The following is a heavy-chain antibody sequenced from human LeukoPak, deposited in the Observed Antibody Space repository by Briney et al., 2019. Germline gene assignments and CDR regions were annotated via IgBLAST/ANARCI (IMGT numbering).Heavy chain of an antibody. Sequence: PSETLSLTCTVSGGSITSNNNYWAWLRQPPGKGLEWIGSVHFSGSTNYKPSLKSRVTISVDTSKNQFSLKLTSVTAADTAVYYCARKPYFYSYAMDVWGQGTTVTVSS. CDR1: GGSITSNNNY. V-gene: IGHV4-39*01. J-gene: IGHJ6*02. CDR3: ARKPYFYSYAMDV. CDR2: VHFSGST.